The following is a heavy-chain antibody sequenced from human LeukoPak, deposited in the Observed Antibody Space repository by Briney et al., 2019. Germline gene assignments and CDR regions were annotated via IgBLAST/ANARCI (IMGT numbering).Heavy chain of an antibody. Sequence: PGGSLRLSCAASGFTFSRYYMHWVRQAPGKGLVWVSRINSDGSSTTYADSVKGRFTISRDNAKNTLYLQMNSLKVEDTAVYYCTRVFVGDEYSSSEYWGQGTLVTVSS. CDR2: INSDGSST. CDR3: TRVFVGDEYSSSEY. J-gene: IGHJ4*02. CDR1: GFTFSRYY. D-gene: IGHD6-13*01. V-gene: IGHV3-74*01.